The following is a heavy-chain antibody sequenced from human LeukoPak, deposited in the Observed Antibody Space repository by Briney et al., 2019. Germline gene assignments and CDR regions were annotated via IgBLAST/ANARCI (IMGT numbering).Heavy chain of an antibody. V-gene: IGHV4-59*01. CDR1: GGSISSYY. CDR3: ASGRGEYSSGSCYFDY. J-gene: IGHJ4*02. CDR2: IYYSGNT. Sequence: PSETLSLTCTVSGGSISSYYWSWIRQPPGKGLEWIGYIYYSGNTNYNPSLKSRLTISVDTSKNQFSLNLGSVTAAGTAVSYCASGRGEYSSGSCYFDYRGQGTLVTVSS. D-gene: IGHD6-19*01.